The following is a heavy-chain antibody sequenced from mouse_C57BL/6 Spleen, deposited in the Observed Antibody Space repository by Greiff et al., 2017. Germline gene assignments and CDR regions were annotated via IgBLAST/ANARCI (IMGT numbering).Heavy chain of an antibody. CDR1: GYTFTSYT. V-gene: IGHV1-4*01. J-gene: IGHJ4*01. D-gene: IGHD1-1*01. CDR3: ANYYGSSYDYAMDY. CDR2: INPSSGYT. Sequence: VQLQQSGAELARPGASVKMSCKASGYTFTSYTMHWVKQRPGQGLEWIGYINPSSGYTKYNQKLKDKATLTADKSSSTAYMQLSSLTSEDSAVYYCANYYGSSYDYAMDYWGQGTSVTVSS.